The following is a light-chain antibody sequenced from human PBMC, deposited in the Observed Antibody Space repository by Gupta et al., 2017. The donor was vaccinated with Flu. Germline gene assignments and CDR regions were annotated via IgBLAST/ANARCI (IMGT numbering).Light chain of an antibody. CDR3: QQRSNWKR. CDR1: QSVSNY. CDR2: DAS. V-gene: IGKV3-11*01. Sequence: EIVLTQSPATLSLSLGERATLSCRASQSVSNYLAWYQQKPGQAPRLLMCDASNRAKGITDRFSGSGDVKDFTLTISSREYEACAVYYVQQRSNWKRFGQGTTVEIK. J-gene: IGKJ2*03.